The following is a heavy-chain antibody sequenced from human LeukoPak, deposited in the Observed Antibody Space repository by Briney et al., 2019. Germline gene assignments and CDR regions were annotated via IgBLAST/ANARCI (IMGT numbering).Heavy chain of an antibody. D-gene: IGHD2-15*01. Sequence: SETLSLTCTVSGDSVSSGSYLWSWIRQPPGKGLEWIGYIQNSGSTNYNPSLKSRVTISIDTSKNQFSLNLSSVTAADTAVYYCARDHLRRNCNGGNCMPLDGWGKGTTVTVSS. CDR3: ARDHLRRNCNGGNCMPLDG. CDR1: GDSVSSGSYL. V-gene: IGHV4-61*01. CDR2: IQNSGST. J-gene: IGHJ6*04.